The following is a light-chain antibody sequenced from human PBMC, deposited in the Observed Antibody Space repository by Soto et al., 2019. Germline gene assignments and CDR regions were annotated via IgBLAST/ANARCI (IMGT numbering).Light chain of an antibody. J-gene: IGLJ3*02. V-gene: IGLV2-11*01. Sequence: QSVLTQPRSVSGSPGQSVIISCTGTNSDVGAYDYVSWYQQPPGKAPKLIIYDVTKRPSGVPDRFSATKSGNTASLTIAVLQAEDEAYYYGCSYAGINAWVFGGGTKLTVL. CDR3: CSYAGINAWV. CDR1: NSDVGAYDY. CDR2: DVT.